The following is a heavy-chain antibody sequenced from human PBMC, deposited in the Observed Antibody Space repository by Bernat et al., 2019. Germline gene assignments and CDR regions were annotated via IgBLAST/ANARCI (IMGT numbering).Heavy chain of an antibody. V-gene: IGHV3-15*01. J-gene: IGHJ4*02. D-gene: IGHD5-12*01. Sequence: EVQLVESGGGLVKPGGSLRLSCVASGFTFSNAWMSWVRQAPGKGLEWVGRIKSKTDGGTTDYAAPVKGRFTISRDDSKNTLYLQMNSLKTEDTAVYYCTTDWYSDYVGASDYWGQGTLVTVSS. CDR1: GFTFSNAW. CDR2: IKSKTDGGTT. CDR3: TTDWYSDYVGASDY.